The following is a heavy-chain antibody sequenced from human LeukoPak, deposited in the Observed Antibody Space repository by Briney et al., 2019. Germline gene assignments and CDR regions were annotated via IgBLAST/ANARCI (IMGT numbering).Heavy chain of an antibody. D-gene: IGHD6-19*01. CDR2: ISTYNGYS. J-gene: IGHJ4*02. Sequence: GASVKVSCKTSGYTFTSSGITWVRQAPGQGLEWMGWISTYNGYSKYAQNLQGRVTITADTSTSTAYMELSSLRSDDTAVYYCAKNSSGGYSDYWGQGTLVTVSS. V-gene: IGHV1-18*01. CDR3: AKNSSGGYSDY. CDR1: GYTFTSSG.